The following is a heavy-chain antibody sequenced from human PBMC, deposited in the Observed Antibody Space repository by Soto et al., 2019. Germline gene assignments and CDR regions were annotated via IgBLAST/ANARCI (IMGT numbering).Heavy chain of an antibody. D-gene: IGHD3-9*01. Sequence: GGSLRLSCAASGFTFSSYAMSWVRQAPGKGLEWVSAISGSGGSTYYADSVKGRFTISRDNSKNTLYLQMNSLRAEDTAVYYCAKPFYDILTGYYENWFDPWGQGTLVTVSS. CDR2: ISGSGGST. CDR1: GFTFSSYA. J-gene: IGHJ5*02. CDR3: AKPFYDILTGYYENWFDP. V-gene: IGHV3-23*01.